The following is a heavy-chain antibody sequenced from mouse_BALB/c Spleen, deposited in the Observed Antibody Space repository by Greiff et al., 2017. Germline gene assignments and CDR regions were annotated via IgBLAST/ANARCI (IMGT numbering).Heavy chain of an antibody. V-gene: IGHV5-17*02. D-gene: IGHD2-4*01. CDR2: ISSGSSTI. CDR3: ARSGYYDYDGFAY. Sequence: EVNVVESGGGLVQPGGSRKLSCAASGFTFSSFGMHWVRQAPEKGLEWVAYISSGSSTIYYADTVKGRFTISRDNPKNTLFLQMTSLRSEDTAMYYCARSGYYDYDGFAYWGQGTLVTVSA. CDR1: GFTFSSFG. J-gene: IGHJ3*01.